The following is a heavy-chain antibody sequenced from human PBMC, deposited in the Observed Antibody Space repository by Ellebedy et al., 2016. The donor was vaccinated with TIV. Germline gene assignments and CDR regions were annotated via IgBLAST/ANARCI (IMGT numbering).Heavy chain of an antibody. J-gene: IGHJ4*02. CDR3: ARDGGYCSGGTCYLVY. D-gene: IGHD2-15*01. CDR2: IRQDGDEK. CDR1: GFTFSSYW. Sequence: GGSLRLSCAASGFTFSSYWMSWVRQAPGKGLEWVAGIRQDGDEKYYVDSVKGRFIISRDNARNSLFLQMSSLRAEDTAVYYCARDGGYCSGGTCYLVYWGQGTLVTVSS. V-gene: IGHV3-7*03.